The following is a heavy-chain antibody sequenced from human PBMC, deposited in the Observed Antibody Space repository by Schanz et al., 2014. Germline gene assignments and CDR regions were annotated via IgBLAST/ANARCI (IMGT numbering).Heavy chain of an antibody. CDR1: GYTFTSYG. CDR2: ISAYNGNT. V-gene: IGHV1-18*01. D-gene: IGHD6-19*01. J-gene: IGHJ4*02. CDR3: ARGGDSSGWYDRVIAHFDY. Sequence: QVQLVQSGAEVKKPGASVKVSCKASGYTFTSYGISWVRQAPGQGLEWMGWISAYNGNTNYAQKLQGRVTMTTDTATSTAYMELRSLRSDDTAVYYCARGGDSSGWYDRVIAHFDYWGQGTLVIVSS.